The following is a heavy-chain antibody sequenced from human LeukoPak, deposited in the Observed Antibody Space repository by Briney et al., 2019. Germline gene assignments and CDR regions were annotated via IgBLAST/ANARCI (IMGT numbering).Heavy chain of an antibody. CDR2: ISWNSGSI. V-gene: IGHV3-9*01. CDR3: AKTVVVAATEYYFDY. CDR1: GFTFDDYT. J-gene: IGHJ4*02. Sequence: GGSLRLSCAASGFTFDDYTMHWVRQGPGKGLEWVSGISWNSGSIGYADSVKGRFTISRDNAKNSLYLQMNSLRAEDTAVYYCAKTVVVAATEYYFDYWGQGTLVTVSS. D-gene: IGHD2-15*01.